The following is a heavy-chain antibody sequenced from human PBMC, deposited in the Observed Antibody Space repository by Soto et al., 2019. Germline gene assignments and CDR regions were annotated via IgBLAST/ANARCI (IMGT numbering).Heavy chain of an antibody. Sequence: GVSMRLSCAAAGCTFISYCRSWVRKTTGKGLEWVSAISGSGGSTYYADSVKGRFTISRDNSKNTLYLQMNSLRAEDTAVYYCATIVGATTGPFDYWGQGTLVTVSS. CDR1: GCTFISYC. CDR2: ISGSGGST. CDR3: ATIVGATTGPFDY. V-gene: IGHV3-23*01. J-gene: IGHJ4*02. D-gene: IGHD1-26*01.